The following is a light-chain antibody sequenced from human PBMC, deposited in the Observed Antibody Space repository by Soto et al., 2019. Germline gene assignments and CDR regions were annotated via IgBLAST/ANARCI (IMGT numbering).Light chain of an antibody. CDR3: QRNYSPAWT. CDR2: GAS. Sequence: DIQMTQSPSSLSASVGDRITITCRASQSISSYLNWFQQKPGKAHKLLIHGASSLQSWVPSRFGGCGSGTDFTFTISSRRPEDFATYDCQRNYSPAWTFRRGTEVEIK. CDR1: QSISSY. V-gene: IGKV1-39*01. J-gene: IGKJ1*01.